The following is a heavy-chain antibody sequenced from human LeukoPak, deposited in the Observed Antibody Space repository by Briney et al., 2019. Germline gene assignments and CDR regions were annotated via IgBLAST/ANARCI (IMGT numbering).Heavy chain of an antibody. CDR1: GFTFSDHY. D-gene: IGHD3-16*01. J-gene: IGHJ6*02. CDR2: TRNKANSYTI. V-gene: IGHV3-72*01. Sequence: GGSLRLSCAASGFTFSDHYMDWVRQAPGKGLEWVGRTRNKANSYTIVYAASVKGRFTISRDNAKNSLYLQMSNLRAEDTAVYFCARGGGLDVWGQGATVTVSS. CDR3: ARGGGLDV.